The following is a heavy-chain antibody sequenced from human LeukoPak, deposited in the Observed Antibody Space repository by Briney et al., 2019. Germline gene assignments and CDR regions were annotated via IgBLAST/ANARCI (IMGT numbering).Heavy chain of an antibody. Sequence: GGSLRLSCAASGFTFSSYAMTWVRQAPGKGLEWVSVISGSSDSIYYADSVKGRFTISRDNAKNSLYLQMNSLRAEDTAVYYCARDGALVDTAMVTDYWGQGTLVTVSS. CDR3: ARDGALVDTAMVTDY. V-gene: IGHV3-21*01. CDR1: GFTFSSYA. D-gene: IGHD5-18*01. CDR2: ISGSSDSI. J-gene: IGHJ4*02.